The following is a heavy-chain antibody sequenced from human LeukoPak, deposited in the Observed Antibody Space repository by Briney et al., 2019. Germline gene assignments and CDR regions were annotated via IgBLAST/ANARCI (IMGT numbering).Heavy chain of an antibody. V-gene: IGHV3-23*01. CDR1: GFTFSSYA. CDR2: ISGSGGST. Sequence: PGGSLRLSCAASGFTFSSYAMSWVRQAPGKGLEWVSAISGSGGSTYYADSVKGRFTNSRDNSKNTLYLQMNSLRAEDTAVYYCAKVGGSGSSGSDYWGQGTLVTVSS. J-gene: IGHJ4*02. CDR3: AKVGGSGSSGSDY. D-gene: IGHD1-26*01.